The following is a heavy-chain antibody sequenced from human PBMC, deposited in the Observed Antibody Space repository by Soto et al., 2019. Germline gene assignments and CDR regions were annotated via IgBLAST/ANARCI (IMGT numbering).Heavy chain of an antibody. CDR3: ARGPWLVGDITSFDY. J-gene: IGHJ4*02. CDR2: IWNHGNAD. CDR1: GFTFSTYG. V-gene: IGHV3-33*01. Sequence: GGSLRLSCAASGFTFSTYGMHWVRQAPGKGLEWVALIWNHGNADSYADFVKGRFSISRDNSKNTVFLQMSSLRAEDTGVYYWARGPWLVGDITSFDYWGQGTLVTVSS. D-gene: IGHD3-10*01.